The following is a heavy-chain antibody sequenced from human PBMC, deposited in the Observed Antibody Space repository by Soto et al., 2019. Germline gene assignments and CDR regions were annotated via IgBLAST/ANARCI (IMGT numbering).Heavy chain of an antibody. CDR2: IYSGGST. D-gene: IGHD1-26*01. CDR1: GFTVSSNY. V-gene: IGHV3-66*01. CDR3: AREVGWELRFDY. Sequence: GGSLRLSCAASGFTVSSNYMSWVRQAPGKGLEWVSVIYSGGSTYYADSVKGRFTISRDNSKNTLYLQMNSLRAEDTAVYYCAREVGWELRFDYWGQGTLVTVSS. J-gene: IGHJ4*02.